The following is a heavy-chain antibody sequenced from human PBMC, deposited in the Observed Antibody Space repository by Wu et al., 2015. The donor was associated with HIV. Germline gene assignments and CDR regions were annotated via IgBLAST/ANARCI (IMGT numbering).Heavy chain of an antibody. D-gene: IGHD3-9*01. CDR3: AREGGITDILTGYSNWFDP. V-gene: IGHV1-69*05. CDR1: GGTFSSYA. J-gene: IGHJ5*02. CDR2: IIPIFGTA. Sequence: QVQLVQSGAEVKKPGSSVKVSCKASGGTFSSYAISWVRQAPGQGLEWMGGIIPIFGTANYAQKFQGRVTITTDESTSTAYMELSSLRSEDTAVYYCAREGGITDILTGYSNWFDPWGQGTLVTVSS.